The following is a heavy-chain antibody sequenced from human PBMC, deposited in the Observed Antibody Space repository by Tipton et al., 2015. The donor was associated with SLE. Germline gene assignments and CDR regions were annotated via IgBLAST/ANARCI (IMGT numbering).Heavy chain of an antibody. J-gene: IGHJ4*02. D-gene: IGHD6-19*01. CDR3: AKDRGWYTFDY. V-gene: IGHV4-34*01. Sequence: TLSLTCAVYGGSFSGYYWSWFRQPPGKGLEWIGEMDHSGITNYNPSLKSRVTISVETSKNHFSLTLSSVTAADTAVYYCAKDRGWYTFDYWGQGTLVTVSS. CDR2: MDHSGIT. CDR1: GGSFSGYY.